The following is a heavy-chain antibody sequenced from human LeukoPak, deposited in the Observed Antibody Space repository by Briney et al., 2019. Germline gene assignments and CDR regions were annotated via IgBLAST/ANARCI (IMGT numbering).Heavy chain of an antibody. V-gene: IGHV4-38-2*02. CDR1: GYSISSGYY. CDR3: ARDPSSSWLPEYYFDY. D-gene: IGHD6-13*01. Sequence: SETLSLTCTVSGYSISSGYYWGWIRQPPGKGLEWIGSIYHSGSTYYNPSLKSRVTISVDTSKNQFSLKLSSVTAADTAVYYCARDPSSSWLPEYYFDYWGQGTLVTVSS. J-gene: IGHJ4*02. CDR2: IYHSGST.